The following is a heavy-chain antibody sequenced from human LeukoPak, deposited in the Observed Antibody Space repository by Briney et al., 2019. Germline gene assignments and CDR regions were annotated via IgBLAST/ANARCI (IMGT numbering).Heavy chain of an antibody. J-gene: IGHJ6*02. Sequence: SETLSLTCTVSGGSISSGGYYWSWIRQHPGKGLEWIGYIYYSGSTYYNPSLKSRVTISVDTSKNQFSLKLSSVTAADTAVYYCARLRGVVVPAATQAYYYYGTDVWGQGTTVTVSS. CDR1: GGSISSGGYY. CDR3: ARLRGVVVPAATQAYYYYGTDV. D-gene: IGHD2-2*01. CDR2: IYYSGST. V-gene: IGHV4-31*03.